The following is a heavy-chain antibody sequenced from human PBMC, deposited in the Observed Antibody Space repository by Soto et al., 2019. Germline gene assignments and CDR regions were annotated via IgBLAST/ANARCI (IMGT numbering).Heavy chain of an antibody. Sequence: QVRLQESGPGLVKPSQTLSLTCTVSGGSTTSGAYYWGWVRQQPGKGPEWIAYINYRGTTYYNPSLKSRVTMSIETSKNYFSLNVTSLSAADTAVYYCARVSATGTRWFDPWGQGTLVTVSS. V-gene: IGHV4-31*03. D-gene: IGHD6-13*01. J-gene: IGHJ5*02. CDR2: INYRGTT. CDR1: GGSTTSGAYY. CDR3: ARVSATGTRWFDP.